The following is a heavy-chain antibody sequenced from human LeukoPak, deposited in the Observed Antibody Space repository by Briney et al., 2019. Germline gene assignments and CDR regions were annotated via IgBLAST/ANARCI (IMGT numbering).Heavy chain of an antibody. CDR2: ISSSSSYI. J-gene: IGHJ4*02. D-gene: IGHD3-22*01. Sequence: GRSPRLFCAASGFTFSIYIMNWGRQDPGLWLEWVSSISSSSSYIYYADSVKGRFTISRDNAKNSLYLQMNSLRAEDTAVYYCYSSGYTRPAGYWGQGTLVTVSS. V-gene: IGHV3-21*01. CDR1: GFTFSIYI. CDR3: YSSGYTRPAGY.